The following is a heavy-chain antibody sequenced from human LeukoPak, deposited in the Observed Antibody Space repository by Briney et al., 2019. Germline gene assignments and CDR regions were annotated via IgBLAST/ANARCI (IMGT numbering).Heavy chain of an antibody. V-gene: IGHV4-59*08. J-gene: IGHJ4*02. D-gene: IGHD5-18*01. CDR1: GGSISSYY. CDR2: IYYSGST. Sequence: SETLSLTCTVSGGSISSYYWSWIRQPPGKGLEWIGYIYYSGSTNYNPSLKSRVTISVDTYKNQFSLKLSSVTAADTAVYYCARLNVDTAMVSYYFDYWGQGTLVTVSS. CDR3: ARLNVDTAMVSYYFDY.